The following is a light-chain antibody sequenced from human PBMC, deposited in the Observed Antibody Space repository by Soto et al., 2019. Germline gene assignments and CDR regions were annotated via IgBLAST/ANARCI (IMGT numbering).Light chain of an antibody. Sequence: QSVLTQPPSVSGAPGQRVTISCTGSSSNIGAGYDVHWYQQLPGTAPKLLIYGNSNRPSGVPDRFSGSKSGTSASLVITGLQAEDEADYYCQSYDSSLSGWVFGGGPKVTVL. J-gene: IGLJ3*02. V-gene: IGLV1-40*01. CDR1: SSNIGAGYD. CDR3: QSYDSSLSGWV. CDR2: GNS.